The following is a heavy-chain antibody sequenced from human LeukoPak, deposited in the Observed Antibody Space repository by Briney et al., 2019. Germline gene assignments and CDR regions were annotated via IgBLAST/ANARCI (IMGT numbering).Heavy chain of an antibody. J-gene: IGHJ4*02. D-gene: IGHD6-13*01. CDR3: ARMVAAAGKPPFDY. CDR1: GYTFTDYY. CDR2: INPNSGGT. V-gene: IGHV1-2*02. Sequence: ASVKVSCKASGYTFTDYYMHWVRQAPGQGLEWMGWINPNSGGTNYAQKFQDRVTMTRDTSISTAYMELSRLRSDDTAVYYCARMVAAAGKPPFDYWGQGTLVTVSS.